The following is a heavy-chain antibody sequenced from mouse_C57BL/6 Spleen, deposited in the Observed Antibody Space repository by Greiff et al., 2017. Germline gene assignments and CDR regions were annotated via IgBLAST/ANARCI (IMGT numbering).Heavy chain of an antibody. V-gene: IGHV1-69*01. D-gene: IGHD1-1*01. J-gene: IGHJ2*01. CDR2: IDPSDSYT. CDR1: GYTFTSYW. CDR3: SRFYYGSSFDY. Sequence: QVQLQQPGAELVMPGASVKLSCKASGYTFTSYWMHWVKQRPGQGLEWIGEIDPSDSYTNYNQKFKCKSTLTVDKSSSTAYMQLSSLPSEDSAVYYCSRFYYGSSFDYWGQGTTLTVSS.